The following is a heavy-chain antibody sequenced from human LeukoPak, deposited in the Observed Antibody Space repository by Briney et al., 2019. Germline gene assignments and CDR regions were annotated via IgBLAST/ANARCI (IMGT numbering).Heavy chain of an antibody. CDR2: ISDRGGST. Sequence: GGSLRLSCAVSGITLSNYGMSWVRQAPGKGLEWVAGISDRGGSTKYAASVKGRFTISRDKPKNTLYLQMNSLRAEDTAVYFCAKRGVVIRVILVGFQKEAYYFESWGQGALVTVSS. V-gene: IGHV3-23*01. J-gene: IGHJ4*02. D-gene: IGHD3/OR15-3a*01. CDR1: GITLSNYG. CDR3: AKRGVVIRVILVGFQKEAYYFES.